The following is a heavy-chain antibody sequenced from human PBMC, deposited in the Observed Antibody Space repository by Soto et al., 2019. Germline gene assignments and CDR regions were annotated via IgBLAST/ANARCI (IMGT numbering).Heavy chain of an antibody. V-gene: IGHV3-7*01. CDR3: ARDSWVSVVVVAPNDVSYFDY. Sequence: GGSLRLSCAASGFTFSSYWMSWVRQAPGKGLEWVANIKQDGSEKYYVDSVKGRFTISRDNAKNSLYLQMNSLRAEDTAVYYCARDSWVSVVVVAPNDVSYFDYWGQGTLVTVSS. D-gene: IGHD2-15*01. J-gene: IGHJ4*02. CDR1: GFTFSSYW. CDR2: IKQDGSEK.